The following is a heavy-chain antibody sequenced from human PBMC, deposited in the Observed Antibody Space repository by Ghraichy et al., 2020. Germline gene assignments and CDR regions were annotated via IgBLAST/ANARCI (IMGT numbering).Heavy chain of an antibody. CDR3: ARGSRVVRFYYYDGMDV. J-gene: IGHJ6*02. V-gene: IGHV3-48*02. D-gene: IGHD4-23*01. CDR1: GFVCTRDS. CDR2: ITSSSRTI. Sequence: GGSLRLSGVGCGFVCTRDSRIWVRQSPVQGMKWVSYITSSSRTIFYADSVKGRFTISRDNAQNSLYLQMNSLRDEDTAVYYCARGSRVVRFYYYDGMDVWGQGTTVIDSS.